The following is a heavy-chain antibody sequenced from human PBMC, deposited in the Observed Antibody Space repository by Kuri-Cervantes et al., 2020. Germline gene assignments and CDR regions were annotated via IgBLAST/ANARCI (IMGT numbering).Heavy chain of an antibody. CDR2: IWYDGSNK. CDR1: GFTFSSYG. V-gene: IGHV3-33*08. CDR3: ATRPVLLWFGDAFDI. Sequence: GESLKISCAASGFTFSSYGMHWVRQAPGKGLEWVAVIWYDGSNKYYADSVKGRFTISRDNSKNTLYLQMNSLRAEDTAVYYCATRPVLLWFGDAFDIWGQGTMVTVSS. J-gene: IGHJ3*02. D-gene: IGHD3-10*01.